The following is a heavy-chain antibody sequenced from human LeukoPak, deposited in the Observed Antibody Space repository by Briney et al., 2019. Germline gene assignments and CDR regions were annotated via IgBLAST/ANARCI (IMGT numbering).Heavy chain of an antibody. J-gene: IGHJ4*02. CDR1: GYTFSDYY. D-gene: IGHD6-19*01. CDR2: INPYSGGT. V-gene: IGHV1-2*02. Sequence: EASVKVSCKASGYTFSDYYMHWVRQAPGQGLEWMGWINPYSGGTNYAEKFQGRVTMTRDTSTTTAYMELSSLRSDDTAMYYCATLRRSGWYIGDWGQGTLVTVSS. CDR3: ATLRRSGWYIGD.